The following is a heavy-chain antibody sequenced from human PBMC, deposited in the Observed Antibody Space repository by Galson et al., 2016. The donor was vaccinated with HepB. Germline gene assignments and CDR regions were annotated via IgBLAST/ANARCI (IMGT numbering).Heavy chain of an antibody. J-gene: IGHJ6*02. CDR2: IYSAGTT. D-gene: IGHD3-22*01. V-gene: IGHV3-53*01. CDR3: ARDTNYYYDSSGYYTYYDMDV. CDR1: GFTVSNHY. Sequence: SLRLSCAASGFTVSNHYMSWVRQAPGKGLEWVSIIYSAGTTYYTDSVKDRFTLSRDNFHNTLYLQMNSLRAEDTAVYYCARDTNYYYDSSGYYTYYDMDVWGLGTTVTVSS.